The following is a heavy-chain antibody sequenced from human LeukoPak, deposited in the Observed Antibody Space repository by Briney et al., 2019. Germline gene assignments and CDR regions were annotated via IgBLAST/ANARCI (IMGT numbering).Heavy chain of an antibody. J-gene: IGHJ2*01. CDR1: GGSISSGDYY. Sequence: PSQTPSLTCTVSGGSISSGDYYWSWIRQPPGKGLEWIGYIYYSGSTYYNPSLKSRVTISVDTSKNQFSLKLSSVTAADTAVYYCASRDTTSYWYFDLWGRGTLVTVSS. CDR3: ASRDTTSYWYFDL. CDR2: IYYSGST. D-gene: IGHD4-17*01. V-gene: IGHV4-30-4*01.